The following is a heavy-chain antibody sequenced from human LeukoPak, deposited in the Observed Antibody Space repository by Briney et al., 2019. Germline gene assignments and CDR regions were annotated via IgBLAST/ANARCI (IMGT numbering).Heavy chain of an antibody. J-gene: IGHJ6*03. CDR3: ARESVEYYYYYYLDV. D-gene: IGHD4-23*01. CDR1: GGSISSSSYY. V-gene: IGHV4-39*07. Sequence: PSETLSLTCTVSGGSISSSSYYWGWIRQPPGKGLEWIGSIYYSGSTYYNPSLKSRVTISVDTSKNQFSLKLSSVTAADTAVYYRARESVEYYYYYYLDVWGKGTTVTISS. CDR2: IYYSGST.